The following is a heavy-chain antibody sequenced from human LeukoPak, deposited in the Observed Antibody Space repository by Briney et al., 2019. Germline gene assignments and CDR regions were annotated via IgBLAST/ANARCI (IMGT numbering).Heavy chain of an antibody. D-gene: IGHD3-9*01. CDR2: IKSRTNGGTT. V-gene: IGHV3-15*01. J-gene: IGHJ3*02. CDR3: ATNVLRYFDWSEVAFDI. CDR1: GFTFSNAL. Sequence: GGSLRLSCAASGFTFSNALMSWVRQAPGKGLEWVGRIKSRTNGGTTDYAAPVKGRFTISRDNSKNTLYLQMGSLRAEDMAVYYCATNVLRYFDWSEVAFDIWGQGTMVTVSS.